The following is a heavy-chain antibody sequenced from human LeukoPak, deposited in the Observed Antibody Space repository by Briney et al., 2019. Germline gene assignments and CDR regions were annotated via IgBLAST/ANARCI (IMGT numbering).Heavy chain of an antibody. CDR2: IYYSGST. CDR3: ARGVAVAGTKTIYYYYGMDV. V-gene: IGHV4-59*01. J-gene: IGHJ6*02. Sequence: SETLSLTCTVSGGSISSYYWSWIRQPPGKGLEWIGYIYYSGSTNYNPSLKSRVTISVDTSKDQFSLKLSSVTAADTAVYYWARGVAVAGTKTIYYYYGMDVWGQGTTVTVSS. CDR1: GGSISSYY. D-gene: IGHD6-19*01.